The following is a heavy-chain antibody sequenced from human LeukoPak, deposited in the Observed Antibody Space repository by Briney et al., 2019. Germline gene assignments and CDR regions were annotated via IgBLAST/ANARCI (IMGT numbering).Heavy chain of an antibody. Sequence: PGGSLRLSCAVSGFIVSRNDMTWVRQAPGKGLEWVSLLYSDGKTFYADSVKGRFTISRDNSKNTLNLQMNSPRADDTAVYYCARAVAGLYFDYWGQGTLVTVSS. D-gene: IGHD6-19*01. V-gene: IGHV3-53*01. J-gene: IGHJ4*02. CDR1: GFIVSRND. CDR3: ARAVAGLYFDY. CDR2: LYSDGKT.